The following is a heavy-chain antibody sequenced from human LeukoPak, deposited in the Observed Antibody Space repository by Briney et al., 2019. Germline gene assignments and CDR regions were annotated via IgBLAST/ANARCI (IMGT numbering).Heavy chain of an antibody. V-gene: IGHV4-59*12. D-gene: IGHD4-17*01. J-gene: IGHJ4*02. CDR3: ARGYYGDPSQVYYFDY. Sequence: SETLSLTCTVSGGSISSYYWSWIRQPPGKGLEWIGYIYYSGSTYYNPSLKSRVTISVDTSKNQFSLKLSSVTAADTAVYYCARGYYGDPSQVYYFDYWGQGTLVTVSS. CDR2: IYYSGST. CDR1: GGSISSYY.